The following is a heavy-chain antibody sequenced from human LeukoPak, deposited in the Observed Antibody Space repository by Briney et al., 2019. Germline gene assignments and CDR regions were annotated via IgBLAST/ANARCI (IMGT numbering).Heavy chain of an antibody. Sequence: SSETLSLTCTVSDGSINSGGYYWSWIRQHPGKGLEWIGYIYYSGTTYYNPSLKSRITISVDTSKNQFSLKLSSVTAADTAVYYCARGGLKNCSGGSCENYYFDYWGQGTLVTVSS. CDR3: ARGGLKNCSGGSCENYYFDY. CDR2: IYYSGTT. V-gene: IGHV4-31*03. D-gene: IGHD2-15*01. CDR1: DGSINSGGYY. J-gene: IGHJ4*02.